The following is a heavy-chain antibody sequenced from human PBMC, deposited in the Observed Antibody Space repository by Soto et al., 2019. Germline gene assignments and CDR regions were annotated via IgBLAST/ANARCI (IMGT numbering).Heavy chain of an antibody. Sequence: QITLKESGPTLVKPTQTLTLTCTFSGFSFGVSGVGVGWIRQPPGRALEWLGLVFWNDDKRYSPSLESRLTLTKDTSNNQVVLTVTNLDPGDTGTYYCARAYAYDFDHWGQGPLVTVSS. CDR1: GFSFGVSGVG. CDR2: VFWNDDK. J-gene: IGHJ4*02. CDR3: ARAYAYDFDH. D-gene: IGHD2-21*01. V-gene: IGHV2-5*01.